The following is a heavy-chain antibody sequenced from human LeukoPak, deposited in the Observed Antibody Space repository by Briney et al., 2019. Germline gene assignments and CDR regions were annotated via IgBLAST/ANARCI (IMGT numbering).Heavy chain of an antibody. Sequence: GESLRLSCAASGFTFSSYAMSWVRQAPGKGLEWVSAISGSGGSTYYADSVKGRFTISRDNSKNTLYLQMNSLRAEDTAVYYCAKATVGYCSSTSCPIPYYFDYWGQGTLVTVSS. CDR1: GFTFSSYA. CDR3: AKATVGYCSSTSCPIPYYFDY. CDR2: ISGSGGST. D-gene: IGHD2-2*01. V-gene: IGHV3-23*01. J-gene: IGHJ4*02.